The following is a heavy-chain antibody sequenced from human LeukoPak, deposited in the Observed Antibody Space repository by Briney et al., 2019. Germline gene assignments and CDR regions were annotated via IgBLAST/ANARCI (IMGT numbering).Heavy chain of an antibody. CDR3: ARDEDKTYSYGILTGYYREARFDP. Sequence: ASVKVSCKASGYTFTSYGISWVRQAPGQGLEWMGWISAYNGNTNYAQKLQGRVTMTTDTSTSTAYMELRSLRSDDTAVYYCARDEDKTYSYGILTGYYREARFDPWGQGTLVTVSS. V-gene: IGHV1-18*01. D-gene: IGHD3-9*01. CDR2: ISAYNGNT. J-gene: IGHJ5*02. CDR1: GYTFTSYG.